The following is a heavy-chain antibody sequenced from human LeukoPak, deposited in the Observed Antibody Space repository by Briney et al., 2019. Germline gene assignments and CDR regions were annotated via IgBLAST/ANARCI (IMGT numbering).Heavy chain of an antibody. V-gene: IGHV3-7*03. CDR3: ARDGGSSGYYSLGWFDP. D-gene: IGHD3-22*01. J-gene: IGHJ5*02. CDR1: GFTFSSYW. Sequence: GGSLRLSCAASGFTFSSYWMSWVRQAPGKGLEWVANIKQDGSEKYYVDSVKGRFTNPRDNAKNSLYLQMNSLRDEDTAVYYCARDGGSSGYYSLGWFDPWGQGTLVTVSS. CDR2: IKQDGSEK.